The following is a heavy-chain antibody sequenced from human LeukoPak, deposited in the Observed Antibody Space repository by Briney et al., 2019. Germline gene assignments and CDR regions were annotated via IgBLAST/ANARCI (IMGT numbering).Heavy chain of an antibody. J-gene: IGHJ4*02. V-gene: IGHV3-23*01. CDR1: GFTFSSYP. Sequence: GVSLRLSCAASGFTFSSYPMIWVRQVPGKGLEWVSTLDATGAYTYYADSVRGRFTISRDNSKNTVCLQMNSLSAEDTPVYSCAKRSSEAATDYWGQGTLVTVSS. CDR3: AKRSSEAATDY. CDR2: LDATGAYT. D-gene: IGHD2-15*01.